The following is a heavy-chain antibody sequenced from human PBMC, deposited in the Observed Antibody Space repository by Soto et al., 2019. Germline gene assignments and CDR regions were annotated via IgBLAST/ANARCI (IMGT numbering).Heavy chain of an antibody. CDR1: GGSFSGYY. V-gene: IGHV4-34*01. J-gene: IGHJ6*02. Sequence: QVQLQQWGAGLLKPSETLSLTCAVYGGSFSGYYWSWIRHPPGKGLEWIGEINHSGSTNYNPSLKSRVTISVDTSKNQFSLKLSSVTAADTAVYYCAVNMVRGVIITPVAGGMDVWGQGTTVTVSS. D-gene: IGHD3-10*01. CDR3: AVNMVRGVIITPVAGGMDV. CDR2: INHSGST.